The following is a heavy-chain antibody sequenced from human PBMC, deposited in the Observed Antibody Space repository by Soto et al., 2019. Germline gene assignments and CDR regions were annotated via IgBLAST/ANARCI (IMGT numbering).Heavy chain of an antibody. J-gene: IGHJ4*02. CDR3: AKDRYYYDSSGYYRDHPLRFDY. CDR1: GFTFSSYA. Sequence: QPGGSLRLSCAASGFTFSSYAMSWVRQAPGKGLEWVSAISGSGGSTYYADSVKGRFTISRDNSKNTLYLQMNSLRAEDTAVYYCAKDRYYYDSSGYYRDHPLRFDYWGQGTLVTVSS. V-gene: IGHV3-23*01. D-gene: IGHD3-22*01. CDR2: ISGSGGST.